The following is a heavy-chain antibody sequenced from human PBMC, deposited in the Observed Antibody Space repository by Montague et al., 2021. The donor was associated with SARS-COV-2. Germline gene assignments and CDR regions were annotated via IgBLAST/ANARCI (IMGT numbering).Heavy chain of an antibody. J-gene: IGHJ6*02. Sequence: SETLSLTCAVYGGSFSDYYWTWIRQPPGKGLEWIGEIYHSGSTNYNPSLKSRVTISVDKSKNQFSLKLSSVTAADTAVYYCARGNSSGWYGYCYYGLDVWGQGTTVTVSS. V-gene: IGHV4-34*01. CDR1: GGSFSDYY. CDR3: ARGNSSGWYGYCYYGLDV. D-gene: IGHD6-19*01. CDR2: IYHSGST.